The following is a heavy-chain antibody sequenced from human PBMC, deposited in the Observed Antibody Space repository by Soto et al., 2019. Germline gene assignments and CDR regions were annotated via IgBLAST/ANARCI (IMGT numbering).Heavy chain of an antibody. CDR1: GGSFSGYY. D-gene: IGHD3-16*02. CDR3: ARGLSWGSYRYHYYYMDV. CDR2: INHSGST. J-gene: IGHJ6*03. Sequence: PSETLSLTCAVYGGSFSGYYWSWIRQPPGKGLEWIGEINHSGSTNYNPSLKSRVTISVDTSKNQFSLKLSSVTAADTAVYYCARGLSWGSYRYHYYYMDVWGKGTTVTVSS. V-gene: IGHV4-34*01.